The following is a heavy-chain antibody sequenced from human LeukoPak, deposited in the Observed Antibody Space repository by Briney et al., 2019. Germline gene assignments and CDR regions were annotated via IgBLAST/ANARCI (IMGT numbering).Heavy chain of an antibody. V-gene: IGHV4-34*01. CDR3: ARGDWGNYFDY. J-gene: IGHJ4*02. CDR1: GGSFSGYY. Sequence: SETLSLTCAVYGGSFSGYYWSWIRQPPGKGLEWIGEINHSGSTNYNPSLKSRVTISVDTSKNQFSRKLSSVTAADTAVYYCARGDWGNYFDYWGQGTLVTVSS. CDR2: INHSGST. D-gene: IGHD3/OR15-3a*01.